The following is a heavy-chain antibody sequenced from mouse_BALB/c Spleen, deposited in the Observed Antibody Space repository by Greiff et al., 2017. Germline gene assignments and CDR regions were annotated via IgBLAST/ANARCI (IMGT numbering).Heavy chain of an antibody. J-gene: IGHJ2*01. Sequence: QVQLQQPGAELVMPGASVKMSCKASGYTFTDYWMHWVKQRPGQGLEWIGAIDTSDSYTSYNQKFKGKATLTVDKSSSTAYMQLSSLTSEDSAVYYCARKGYDGYSFDYWGQGTTLTVSS. CDR2: IDTSDSYT. CDR3: ARKGYDGYSFDY. CDR1: GYTFTDYW. D-gene: IGHD2-3*01. V-gene: IGHV1-69*01.